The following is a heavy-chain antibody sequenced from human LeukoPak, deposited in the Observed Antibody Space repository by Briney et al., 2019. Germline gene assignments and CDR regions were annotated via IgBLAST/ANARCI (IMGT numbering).Heavy chain of an antibody. V-gene: IGHV3-7*01. CDR2: IRQDGGDK. J-gene: IGHJ4*02. CDR1: GFTFTSNW. D-gene: IGHD2-21*01. Sequence: GGSLRLTCTASGFTFTSNWMSWVRQAPGKGLEWLANIRQDGGDKHYVDSMKGRFTISRDNAKNSVYLQMNSLRVEDTARYYCARYSGGPGDPGGFDSWGQGTLVTVSS. CDR3: ARYSGGPGDPGGFDS.